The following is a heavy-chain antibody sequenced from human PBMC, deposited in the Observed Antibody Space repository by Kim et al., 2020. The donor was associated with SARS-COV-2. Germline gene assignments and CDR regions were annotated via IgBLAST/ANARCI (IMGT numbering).Heavy chain of an antibody. CDR2: IKSKTDGGTT. CDR3: TTWVTTKTFRAFDI. V-gene: IGHV3-15*01. Sequence: GGSLRLSCAASGFTFSNAWMSWVRQAPGKGLEWVGRIKSKTDGGTTDYAAPVKGRFTISRDDSKNTLYLQMNSLKTEDTAVYYCTTWVTTKTFRAFDIWGQGTMVTVSS. J-gene: IGHJ3*02. D-gene: IGHD4-17*01. CDR1: GFTFSNAW.